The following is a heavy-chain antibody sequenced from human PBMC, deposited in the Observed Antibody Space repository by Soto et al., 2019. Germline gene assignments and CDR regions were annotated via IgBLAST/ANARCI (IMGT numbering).Heavy chain of an antibody. V-gene: IGHV3-23*01. CDR1: GFTFTTYA. D-gene: IGHD4-17*01. CDR3: AKESLTVSLSQFDY. J-gene: IGHJ4*02. CDR2: ISGSGGVT. Sequence: EVQLLESGGGLVQPGGSLRLSCAASGFTFTTYAMSWVRQAPGKGLEWVSDISGSGGVTYYADSVKGRFTVSRDNFKNTLYLQMNSLRAEDTAMYYCAKESLTVSLSQFDYWGQGTLVTVSS.